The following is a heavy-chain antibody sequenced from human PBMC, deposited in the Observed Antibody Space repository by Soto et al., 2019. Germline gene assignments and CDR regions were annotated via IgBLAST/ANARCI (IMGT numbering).Heavy chain of an antibody. CDR2: ISAYNGNT. V-gene: IGHV1-18*01. Sequence: QVQLVQSGAEVKKPGASVKVSCKASGYTFTSYSISWVRQATGQGLEWMGWISAYNGNTNYAQKIQGRVAMTTDTSASTAYMGLRSLRSADTAVYYCARDAPPADYWGQGTLVTVSS. J-gene: IGHJ4*02. CDR1: GYTFTSYS. CDR3: ARDAPPADY.